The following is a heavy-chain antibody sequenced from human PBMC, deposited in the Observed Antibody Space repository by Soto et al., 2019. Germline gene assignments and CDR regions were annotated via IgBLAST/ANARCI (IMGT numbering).Heavy chain of an antibody. V-gene: IGHV4-39*01. J-gene: IGHJ6*03. CDR1: GGSISSSSYY. D-gene: IGHD3-3*01. CDR2: IYYSGST. Sequence: QLQLQESGPGLVKPSETLSLTCTVSGGSISSSSYYWGWIRQPPGKGLEWIGSIYYSGSTYYNPSLKSRVTISVDTSKNQFSLKLSSVTAADTAVYYCRADFWSGSYYYYYMDVWGKGTTVTVSS. CDR3: RADFWSGSYYYYYMDV.